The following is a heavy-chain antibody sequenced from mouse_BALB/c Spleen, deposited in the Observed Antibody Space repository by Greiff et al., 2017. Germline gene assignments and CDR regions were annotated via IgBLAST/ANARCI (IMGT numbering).Heavy chain of an antibody. Sequence: VQLQQSGAELVKPGASVKLSCTASGFNIKDTYMHWVKQRPEQGLEWIGRIDPANGNTKYDPKFQGKATITADTSSNTAYLQLSSLTSEDTAVYYCARSTIQVDYYAMDYWGQGTSVTVSS. J-gene: IGHJ4*01. V-gene: IGHV14-3*02. CDR2: IDPANGNT. CDR3: ARSTIQVDYYAMDY. CDR1: GFNIKDTY. D-gene: IGHD2-1*01.